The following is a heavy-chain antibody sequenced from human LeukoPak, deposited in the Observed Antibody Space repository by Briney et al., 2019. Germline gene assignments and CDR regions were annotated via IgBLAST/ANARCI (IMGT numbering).Heavy chain of an antibody. CDR1: GGSISSGDYY. CDR3: AGYDRSGYLDY. J-gene: IGHJ4*02. D-gene: IGHD3-22*01. CDR2: IYYSGST. V-gene: IGHV4-30-4*08. Sequence: SQTLSLTCTVSGGSISSGDYYLSWIRHPPGKGLEWIGYIYYSGSTYYNPSLKSRVTISVDTSKNQFSLKLSSVTAADTAVYYCAGYDRSGYLDYWGQGTLVTVSS.